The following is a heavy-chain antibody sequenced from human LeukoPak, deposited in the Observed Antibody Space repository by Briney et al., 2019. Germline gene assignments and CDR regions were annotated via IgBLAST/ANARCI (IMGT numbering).Heavy chain of an antibody. Sequence: SETLSLTCTVSGGSISSDYWSWIRQPPGKGLEWIGYIYYSGSTNYNPSLKSRVTISVDTSKNQFSLKLSSVTAADTAVYYCARGEAALGYWGQGTLVTVSS. J-gene: IGHJ4*02. CDR2: IYYSGST. CDR3: ARGEAALGY. V-gene: IGHV4-59*01. CDR1: GGSISSDY. D-gene: IGHD6-13*01.